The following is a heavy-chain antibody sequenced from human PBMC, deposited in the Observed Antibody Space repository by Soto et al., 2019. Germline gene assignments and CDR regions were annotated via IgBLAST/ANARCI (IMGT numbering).Heavy chain of an antibody. CDR2: IYYSGST. D-gene: IGHD6-13*01. J-gene: IGHJ5*02. CDR1: GGSISSYY. Sequence: SETLSLTCTVSGGSISSYYWSWIRQPPGKGLEWIGYIYYSGSTNHNPSLKSRVTISVDSSNNQFSLKLSSVTAADTAVYYWARHAVSAAGMVNWCDPWGQGTQVTVSS. V-gene: IGHV4-59*08. CDR3: ARHAVSAAGMVNWCDP.